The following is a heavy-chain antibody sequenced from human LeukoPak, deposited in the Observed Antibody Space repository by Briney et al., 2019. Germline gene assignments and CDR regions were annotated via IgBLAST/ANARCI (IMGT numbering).Heavy chain of an antibody. Sequence: SETLSLTCTVSGGSISSYYWSWIRQPPGKGLEWIGYIYTSGSTNYNPSLKGRLTISLDTSKTQFSLNVSSVTAADTAVYYCARGKAPDYCSSSSCYHYNWFDPWGQGTLVTVSS. D-gene: IGHD2-2*01. J-gene: IGHJ5*02. V-gene: IGHV4-4*09. CDR2: IYTSGST. CDR1: GGSISSYY. CDR3: ARGKAPDYCSSSSCYHYNWFDP.